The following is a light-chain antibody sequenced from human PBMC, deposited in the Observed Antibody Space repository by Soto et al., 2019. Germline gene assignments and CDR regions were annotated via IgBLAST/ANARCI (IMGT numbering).Light chain of an antibody. CDR3: QQYNTCPWT. CDR1: QSVSSN. V-gene: IGKV3-15*01. Sequence: EIVMTQSPATLSVSPGERATLSCRASQSVSSNLAWYQQKPGQAPRLLIYGASTRATGIPARFSGSGSGTEFTLTISSGQSEDFAVYYCQQYNTCPWTFGQGTKVEIK. CDR2: GAS. J-gene: IGKJ1*01.